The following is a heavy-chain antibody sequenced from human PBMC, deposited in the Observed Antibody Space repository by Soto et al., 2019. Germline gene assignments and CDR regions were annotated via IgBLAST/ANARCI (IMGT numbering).Heavy chain of an antibody. Sequence: QVQLVQSGAEVKKPGASVKVSCKASGYTFTSYDINWVRQATEQGLEWMGWMNPNSGNTGYAQKFQGRVTMTRNTSISTAYMELSSLRSEDTAVYYCARGSAAGTIIAYYYYYGMDVWGQGTTVTVSS. CDR1: GYTFTSYD. CDR2: MNPNSGNT. V-gene: IGHV1-8*01. CDR3: ARGSAAGTIIAYYYYYGMDV. D-gene: IGHD6-13*01. J-gene: IGHJ6*02.